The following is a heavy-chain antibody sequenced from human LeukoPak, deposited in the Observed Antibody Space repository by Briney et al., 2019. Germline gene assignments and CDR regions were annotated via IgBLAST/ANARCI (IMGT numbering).Heavy chain of an antibody. CDR2: ISWDGGST. CDR3: AIHPDPDSLRRKYYFDY. J-gene: IGHJ4*02. V-gene: IGHV3-43D*03. Sequence: GGSLRLSCAASGFTFDDYAMHWVRQAPGKGLEWVSLISWDGGSTYYADSVKGRFTISRDNAKNLVYLQMNSLRAEDTAVYYCAIHPDPDSLRRKYYFDYWGQGTPVTVSS. CDR1: GFTFDDYA. D-gene: IGHD1-14*01.